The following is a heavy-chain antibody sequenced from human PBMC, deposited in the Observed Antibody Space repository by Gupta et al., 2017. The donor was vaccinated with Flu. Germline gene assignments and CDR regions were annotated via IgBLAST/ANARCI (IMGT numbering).Heavy chain of an antibody. CDR1: YH. CDR3: ARPYPRGRGGKNWFDP. CDR2: INHSGST. J-gene: IGHJ5*02. D-gene: IGHD3-16*01. Sequence: YHWSWIRQPPGKGLEGIGEINHSGSTNYNPSLKSRVTISVDTFKNQCSLKLSSVTAADTAVYYCARPYPRGRGGKNWFDPWGQGTLVTVSS. V-gene: IGHV4-34*01.